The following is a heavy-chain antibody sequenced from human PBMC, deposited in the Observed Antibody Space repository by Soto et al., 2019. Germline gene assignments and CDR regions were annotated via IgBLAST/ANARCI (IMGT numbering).Heavy chain of an antibody. CDR3: ARASRSLVREGIDY. CDR2: IKQDEGEK. V-gene: IGHV3-7*01. J-gene: IGHJ4*02. D-gene: IGHD1-26*01. Sequence: EVQLVESGGALVQPGGSLRLSCAASGFTFSSYWMSWVRQAPGKGLEWVANIKQDEGEKYYVGSVKGRFTISRDNAKNSLYLQMDSLRAEDTAVYYCARASRSLVREGIDYWGQGTLVIVSS. CDR1: GFTFSSYW.